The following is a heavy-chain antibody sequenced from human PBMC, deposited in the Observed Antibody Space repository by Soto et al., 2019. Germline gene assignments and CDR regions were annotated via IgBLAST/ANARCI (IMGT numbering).Heavy chain of an antibody. J-gene: IGHJ6*02. CDR1: GFTFSSYS. CDR3: AREGALLLLARDYYGMDV. V-gene: IGHV3-48*02. CDR2: ISSSSSTI. D-gene: IGHD3-22*01. Sequence: EVQLVESGGGLVQPGGSLRLSCAASGFTFSSYSMNWVRQAPGKGLEWVSYISSSSSTIYYADSVKGRFTISRDNAKNSLYLQMNSLRDEDTAVYYCAREGALLLLARDYYGMDVWGQGTTVTVSS.